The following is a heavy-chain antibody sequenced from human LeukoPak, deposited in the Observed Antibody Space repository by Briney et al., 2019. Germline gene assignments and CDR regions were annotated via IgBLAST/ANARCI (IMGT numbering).Heavy chain of an antibody. J-gene: IGHJ4*02. CDR1: GNYW. V-gene: IGHV3-74*01. CDR3: AKGGTTVVDY. D-gene: IGHD4-23*01. Sequence: GGSLRLSCAASGNYWMHWVRQAPGKGLVWVSHINSDGSWTSYADSVKGRFTISKDNAKNTVYLQMNSLRDEDTAVYYCAKGGTTVVDYWGQGTLVTVSS. CDR2: INSDGSWT.